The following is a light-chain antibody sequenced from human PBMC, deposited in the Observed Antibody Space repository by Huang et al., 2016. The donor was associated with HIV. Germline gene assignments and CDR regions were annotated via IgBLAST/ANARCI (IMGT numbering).Light chain of an antibody. CDR2: LTS. J-gene: IGKJ2*01. Sequence: IVMTQSPLSLPVSPGQPASISCPSSQYLLHSSGHNRLDWYLQKPGQSPQLLIFLTSNLDTGVPDKFTGSGSGSNFTLAINKVQPEDVGIYYCMQGLQTPPTFGQGTKLEI. CDR1: QYLLHSSGHNR. V-gene: IGKV2-28*01. CDR3: MQGLQTPPT.